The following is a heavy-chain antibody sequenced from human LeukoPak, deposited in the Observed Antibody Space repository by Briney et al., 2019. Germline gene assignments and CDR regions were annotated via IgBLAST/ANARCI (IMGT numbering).Heavy chain of an antibody. CDR1: GFTSSSYA. D-gene: IGHD6-6*01. CDR3: ARESIAALDY. Sequence: GGSLRLSCAASGFTSSSYAMHWVRQAPGKGLEWVAVISYDGSNKYYADSVKGRFTISRDNSKNTLYLQMNSLRAEDTAVYYCARESIAALDYWGQGTLVTVSS. V-gene: IGHV3-30-3*01. CDR2: ISYDGSNK. J-gene: IGHJ4*02.